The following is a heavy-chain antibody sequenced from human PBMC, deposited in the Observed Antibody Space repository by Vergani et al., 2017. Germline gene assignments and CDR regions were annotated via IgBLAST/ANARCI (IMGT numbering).Heavy chain of an antibody. CDR3: TRHWAVVAANNWFDA. CDR1: GGSVRTSIGYY. D-gene: IGHD2-15*01. V-gene: IGHV4-61*02. J-gene: IGHJ5*02. CDR2: IFSSGTT. Sequence: QVQLPESGPGLVKPSQTLSLSCTVSGGSVRTSIGYYWTWIRQPAGKTLEWIGEIFSSGTTNYNPSFKNRVTMSVDTSKNQFPLKLSSVTAADTAVYYWTRHWAVVAANNWFDAWGQGTLVTVSS.